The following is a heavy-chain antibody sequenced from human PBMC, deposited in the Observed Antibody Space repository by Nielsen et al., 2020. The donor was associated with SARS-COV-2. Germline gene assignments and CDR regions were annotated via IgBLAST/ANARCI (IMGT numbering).Heavy chain of an antibody. V-gene: IGHV3-11*01. Sequence: GGSLRLSCAASGFTFSDYYMSWIRQAPGKGLEWVSYISSSGSTIYYADSVKGRFTISRDNAKNSLYLQMNSLRAEDTAVYYCAKSTVVTTYYFDCWGQGTLVTVSS. D-gene: IGHD4-23*01. J-gene: IGHJ4*02. CDR2: ISSSGSTI. CDR3: AKSTVVTTYYFDC. CDR1: GFTFSDYY.